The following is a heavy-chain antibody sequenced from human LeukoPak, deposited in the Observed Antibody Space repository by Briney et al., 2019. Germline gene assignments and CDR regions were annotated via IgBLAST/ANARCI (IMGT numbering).Heavy chain of an antibody. V-gene: IGHV3-23*01. D-gene: IGHD3-16*01. CDR2: ISGSGGST. Sequence: GGSLRLSCAASGFTFSSYAMSWVRQAPGKGLEWVSAISGSGGSTYYADSVKGRFTISRDNSKNTLYLQMNSLRAEDTAVYYCARFEARDKAFDIWGQGTMVTVSS. CDR3: ARFEARDKAFDI. CDR1: GFTFSSYA. J-gene: IGHJ3*02.